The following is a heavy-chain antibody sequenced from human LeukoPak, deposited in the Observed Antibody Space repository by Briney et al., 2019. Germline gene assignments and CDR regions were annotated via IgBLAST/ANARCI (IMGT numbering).Heavy chain of an antibody. J-gene: IGHJ5*02. CDR1: GGSISSSSYY. D-gene: IGHD1-7*01. Sequence: PSETLSLTCTVSGGSISSSSYYWGWIRQPPGKGLEWIGSVYHSGTAYYNPSLNRRVTMSLDTSKNQFALELRSLTAADTAVYYCASHSLWNYERNWVDPWGQGTLVIVSS. V-gene: IGHV4-39*06. CDR3: ASHSLWNYERNWVDP. CDR2: VYHSGTA.